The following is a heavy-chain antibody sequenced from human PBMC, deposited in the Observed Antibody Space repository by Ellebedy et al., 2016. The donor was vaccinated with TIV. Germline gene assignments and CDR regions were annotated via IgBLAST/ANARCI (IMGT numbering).Heavy chain of an antibody. CDR2: VSTEGGST. Sequence: GESLKISCSASGFTFSRHTMHWVRQAPGKGLEYVSAVSTEGGSTYYSDSVKGRFTVSRDNSRDTLYLQMSSLRADDTAVYYCVKANPAYSDYSFAYWGQGTLVTVSS. D-gene: IGHD4-11*01. CDR3: VKANPAYSDYSFAY. V-gene: IGHV3-64D*09. CDR1: GFTFSRHT. J-gene: IGHJ4*02.